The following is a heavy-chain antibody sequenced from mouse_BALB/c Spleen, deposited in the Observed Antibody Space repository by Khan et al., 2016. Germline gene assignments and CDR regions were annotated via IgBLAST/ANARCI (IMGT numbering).Heavy chain of an antibody. D-gene: IGHD2-14*01. Sequence: VQLQQSGPELVKPGASVKMSCKASGYTFTSYVMHWVKQKPGQGLEWIGYINPYNDGTKYNEKFKGKATLTSDKSSSTAYMELSSLTSEDSAVYSCARGQVRRGYYTREYWGQGTSVTVAS. CDR2: INPYNDGT. CDR3: ARGQVRRGYYTREY. CDR1: GYTFTSYV. J-gene: IGHJ4*01. V-gene: IGHV1S136*01.